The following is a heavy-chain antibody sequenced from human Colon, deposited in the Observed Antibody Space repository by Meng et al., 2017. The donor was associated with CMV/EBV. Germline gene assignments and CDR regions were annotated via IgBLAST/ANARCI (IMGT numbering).Heavy chain of an antibody. Sequence: QVHLHPWGAGLLSPSGTLSPSRTYSCGSLKAYFLPWIRQSPGKGLEWIGELNHSRSTNYNPSLKSRVTISIDTSKRHCSLRLTSVTAADTAVYYCARGRNGWLLPLDSWGQGTLVPSPQ. CDR1: CGSLKAYF. CDR3: ARGRNGWLLPLDS. J-gene: IGHJ4*02. V-gene: IGHV4-34*01. D-gene: IGHD3-3*01. CDR2: LNHSRST.